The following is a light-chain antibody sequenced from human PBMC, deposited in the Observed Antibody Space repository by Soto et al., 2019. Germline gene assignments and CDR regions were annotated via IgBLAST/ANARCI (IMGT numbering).Light chain of an antibody. CDR1: QNVSSSY. CDR2: GAS. J-gene: IGKJ1*01. V-gene: IGKV3-20*01. CDR3: PQAPGT. Sequence: RVDLACRASQNVSSSYLAWYLQKPGQAPRLLIYGASSRATGIPDRLSGSAYGTDFTSPLSRLEAVHFAVSSCPQAPGTFRQGTKVDIK.